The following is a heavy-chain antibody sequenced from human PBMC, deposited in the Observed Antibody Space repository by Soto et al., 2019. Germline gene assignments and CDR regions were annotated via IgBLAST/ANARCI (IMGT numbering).Heavy chain of an antibody. J-gene: IGHJ3*01. CDR1: GFSITTYRVG. CDR2: TYWDDDN. CDR3: AHRLTLTSTWNYGAFDF. Sequence: SGPTLVNPTQTLKMTCALSGFSITTYRVGVGWVRQPPGKALEWLAFTYWDDDNRYNPSLKSRLSTMKYISRNQVVLTMTNMDPADKTTYYCAHRLTLTSTWNYGAFDFWGQGALVTVSS. D-gene: IGHD1-7*01. V-gene: IGHV2-5*02.